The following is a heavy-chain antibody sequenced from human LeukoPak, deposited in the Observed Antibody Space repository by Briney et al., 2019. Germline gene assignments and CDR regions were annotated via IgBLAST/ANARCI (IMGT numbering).Heavy chain of an antibody. J-gene: IGHJ5*02. Sequence: PGGSLRLSCAASGFTFSSYSMNWVRQAPGKGLEWVSYITRSSTTIYYADSVKGRFTISRDNAKNSLYLQMNSLRVEDTANCAGGDYNWNGFDPWGQGTLVTVSS. CDR2: ITRSSTTI. CDR3: GDYNWNGFDP. CDR1: GFTFSSYS. D-gene: IGHD1-20*01. V-gene: IGHV3-48*01.